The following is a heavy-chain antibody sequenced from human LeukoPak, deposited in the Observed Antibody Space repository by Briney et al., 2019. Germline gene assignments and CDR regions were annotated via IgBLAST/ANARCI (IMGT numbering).Heavy chain of an antibody. V-gene: IGHV4-39*07. CDR1: GDSSSNSIYY. CDR3: ARATYYYGSGTLRPRWKFDP. D-gene: IGHD3-10*01. J-gene: IGHJ5*02. CDR2: IDYSGST. Sequence: PSGTLSLTCTVSGDSSSNSIYYWGWIRQPPGKGLEWIGSIDYSGSTYYNPSLKSRATISIDTSTNQFSLKLSSLTAADTAVYYCARATYYYGSGTLRPRWKFDPWGQGTLVTVSS.